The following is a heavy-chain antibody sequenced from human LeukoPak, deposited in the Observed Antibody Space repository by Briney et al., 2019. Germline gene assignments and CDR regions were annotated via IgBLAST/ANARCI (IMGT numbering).Heavy chain of an antibody. CDR3: ARSCGPNLFRYGSGSYFDY. CDR1: GFTFSSYW. Sequence: GGSLRLSCAASGFTFSSYWMSWVRQAPGKGLEWVANIKQDGSEKYYVDSVKGRFTISRDNAKNSLYLQMNSLRAEDTAVYYCARSCGPNLFRYGSGSYFDYWGQGTLVTVSS. V-gene: IGHV3-7*01. D-gene: IGHD3-10*01. CDR2: IKQDGSEK. J-gene: IGHJ4*02.